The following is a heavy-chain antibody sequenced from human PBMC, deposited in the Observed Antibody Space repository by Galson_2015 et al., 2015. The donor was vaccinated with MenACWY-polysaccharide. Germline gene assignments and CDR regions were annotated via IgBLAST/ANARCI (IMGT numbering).Heavy chain of an antibody. CDR2: ISAGTMT. J-gene: IGHJ6*02. CDR3: AKDRPLRGLRNYYYGMDV. Sequence: SLRLSCAASGFTFGHYAMSWVRQAPGKGLEWVSTISAGTMTYYADSVKGRFATSRDNSKNTLYLQMNSLRAEDTAVYYCAKDRPLRGLRNYYYGMDVWGQGTTVTVSS. CDR1: GFTFGHYA. V-gene: IGHV3-23*01. D-gene: IGHD2-15*01.